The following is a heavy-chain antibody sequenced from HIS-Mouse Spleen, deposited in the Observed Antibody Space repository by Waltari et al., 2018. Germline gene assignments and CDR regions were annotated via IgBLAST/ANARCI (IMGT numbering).Heavy chain of an antibody. Sequence: QVQLQQWGVGLLKPSETLSLTCAVYGGSFSGYYWSWIRQPPGKGLEWIGEINHSGRNNYNPSLKSRVTISVDTSKNQFSLKLSSVTAADTAVYYCARGRFHSWNDAFDIWGQGTMVTVSS. CDR2: INHSGRN. D-gene: IGHD1-1*01. J-gene: IGHJ3*02. CDR1: GGSFSGYY. V-gene: IGHV4-34*01. CDR3: ARGRFHSWNDAFDI.